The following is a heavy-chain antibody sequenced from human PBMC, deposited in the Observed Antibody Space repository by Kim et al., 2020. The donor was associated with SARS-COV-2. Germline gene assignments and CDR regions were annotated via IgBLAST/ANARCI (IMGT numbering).Heavy chain of an antibody. Sequence: GGSLRLSCAASGFTFSSYAMHWVRQAPGKGLEWVAVISYDGSNKYYADSVKGRFTISRDNSKNTRYLQMNSLRAEXTAVYYCARXVPVNPRNWFDPWGQG. CDR1: GFTFSSYA. CDR3: ARXVPVNPRNWFDP. CDR2: ISYDGSNK. V-gene: IGHV3-30-3*01. J-gene: IGHJ5*02. D-gene: IGHD2-2*01.